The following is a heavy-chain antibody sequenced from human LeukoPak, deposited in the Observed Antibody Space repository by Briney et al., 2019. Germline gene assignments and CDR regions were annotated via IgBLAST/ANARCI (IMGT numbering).Heavy chain of an antibody. CDR3: ARDSAPIWFGEIRFYYYYYMDV. D-gene: IGHD3-10*01. J-gene: IGHJ6*03. CDR1: GFTFSSYA. CDR2: ISYDGSNK. Sequence: PGGSLRLSCAASGFTFSSYAMHWVRQAPGKGLEWVAVISYDGSNKYYADSVKGRFTISRDNSKNTLYLQMNSLRAEDTAVYYCARDSAPIWFGEIRFYYYYYMDVWGKGTTVTVSS. V-gene: IGHV3-30*04.